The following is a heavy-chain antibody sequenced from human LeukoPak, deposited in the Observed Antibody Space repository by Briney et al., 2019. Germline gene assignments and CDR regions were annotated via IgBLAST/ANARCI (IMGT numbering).Heavy chain of an antibody. Sequence: SGALAPTLAGHGGPFSCYYWSWVRPPPGKGVEWIGEMNHRGSTNYSPSLNTRVTISVDTSTSHFSLKLSSLPAAGPAVYYCARVTWDIVVVPDPFFYWGDGTLVTVSS. CDR1: GGPFSCYY. CDR3: ARVTWDIVVVPDPFFY. J-gene: IGHJ4*01. D-gene: IGHD2-2*01. V-gene: IGHV4-34*01. CDR2: MNHRGST.